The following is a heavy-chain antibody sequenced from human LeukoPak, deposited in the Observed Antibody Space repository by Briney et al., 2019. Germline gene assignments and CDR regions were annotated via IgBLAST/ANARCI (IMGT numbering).Heavy chain of an antibody. J-gene: IGHJ6*03. CDR3: ARLRYSSSWFYYYYMDV. V-gene: IGHV5-51*01. Sequence: GASLQISFKGSGYRFTSYWIGWVRQLPGKGLEWMGIIYPGDSDTRYSPSFQGQVTISADKSISTAYLQWSSLKASDTAMYYCARLRYSSSWFYYYYMDVWGKGTTVTVSS. D-gene: IGHD6-13*01. CDR2: IYPGDSDT. CDR1: GYRFTSYW.